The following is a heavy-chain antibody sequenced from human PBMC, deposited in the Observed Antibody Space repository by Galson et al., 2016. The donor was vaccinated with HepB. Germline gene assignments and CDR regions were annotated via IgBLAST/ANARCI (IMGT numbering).Heavy chain of an antibody. D-gene: IGHD3-16*01. J-gene: IGHJ6*03. V-gene: IGHV3-74*01. CDR2: VNSDGSGK. Sequence: SLRLSCAASGFTFSSYRMHWVRQAPGKGLVWVSRVNSDGSGKGYADSVKGRFTISRDNAKNMLFLQMNSLKVEDTAVYYCARSYVPGSDKKNYYMDVWGRGTTVTVSS. CDR1: GFTFSSYR. CDR3: ARSYVPGSDKKNYYMDV.